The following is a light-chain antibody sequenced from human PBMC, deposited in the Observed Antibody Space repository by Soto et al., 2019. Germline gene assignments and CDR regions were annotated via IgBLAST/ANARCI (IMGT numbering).Light chain of an antibody. CDR2: DVS. CDR1: TSDVGDYNF. Sequence: QSALTQPAYVSGSPGQLITISCTGTTSDVGDYNFVSWYQQHPGKAPKLMIYDVSSRPSGVSHRFSGSKSGNTASLTISGIQAEDEADYYFSSYASSNTLLFGGGTKLTVL. V-gene: IGLV2-14*01. CDR3: SSYASSNTLL. J-gene: IGLJ2*01.